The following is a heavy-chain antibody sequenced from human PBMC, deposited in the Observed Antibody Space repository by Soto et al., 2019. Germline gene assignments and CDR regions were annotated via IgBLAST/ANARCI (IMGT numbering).Heavy chain of an antibody. CDR1: GGTFSSYA. CDR2: IIPIFGTA. D-gene: IGHD3-22*01. V-gene: IGHV1-69*13. CDR3: ARVSKTYYYDSSGYPEPFDY. J-gene: IGHJ4*02. Sequence: PSVKVSCKASGGTFSSYAISWVRQAPGQGLEWMGGIIPIFGTANYAQKFQGRVTITADESTSTAYMELSSLRSEDTAVYYCARVSKTYYYDSSGYPEPFDYWGQGTLVTVSS.